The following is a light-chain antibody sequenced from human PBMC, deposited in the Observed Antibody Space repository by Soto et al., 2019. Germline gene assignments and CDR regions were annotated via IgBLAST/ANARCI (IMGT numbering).Light chain of an antibody. CDR3: QQYNNWPRT. CDR2: GAS. J-gene: IGKJ1*01. CDR1: QSVSSN. V-gene: IGKV3-15*01. Sequence: EIVITQSPATLSLSPGERATLSSRARQSVSSNLAWYQQKPGQAPRLLIYGASTRATGIPARFSGSGSGTEFTLTISSLQSEDFAVYYCQQYNNWPRTFGQGTKVDIK.